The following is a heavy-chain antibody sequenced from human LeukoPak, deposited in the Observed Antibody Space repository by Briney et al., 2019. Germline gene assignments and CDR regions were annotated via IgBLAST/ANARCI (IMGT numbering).Heavy chain of an antibody. Sequence: PSETLSLTCAVSGYSISSGYYWGWSRQPPPKGLEWIGSIYHSGSTYYNPSLKSRVTISVDTSKNQFSLKLSSVTAADTAVYYCARTYYDFWSGYYAYYFDYWGQGTLVTVSS. J-gene: IGHJ4*02. CDR3: ARTYYDFWSGYYAYYFDY. CDR2: IYHSGST. CDR1: GYSISSGYY. V-gene: IGHV4-38-2*01. D-gene: IGHD3-3*01.